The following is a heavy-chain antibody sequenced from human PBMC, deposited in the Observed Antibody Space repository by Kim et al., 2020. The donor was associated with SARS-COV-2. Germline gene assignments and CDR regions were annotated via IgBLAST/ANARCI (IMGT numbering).Heavy chain of an antibody. Sequence: QKFQERVTITRDMSTSTAYMELSSLRSEDTAVYYCAADGRPYYYYYYMDVWGKGTTVTVSS. CDR3: AADGRPYYYYYYMDV. D-gene: IGHD1-26*01. J-gene: IGHJ6*03. V-gene: IGHV1-58*01.